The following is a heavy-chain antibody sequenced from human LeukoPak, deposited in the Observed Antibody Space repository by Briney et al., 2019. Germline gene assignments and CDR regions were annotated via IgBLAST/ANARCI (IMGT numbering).Heavy chain of an antibody. CDR2: IIPIFGTA. V-gene: IGHV1-69*01. J-gene: IGHJ4*02. CDR1: GGTFSRYA. CDR3: AREKLPPGDYYDSSGYYSPAYYFDY. Sequence: TVKVSCKASGGTFSRYAINWVRQAPGQGLEWMGGIIPIFGTANYAQKFQGRLTITADESTSTAYMELSSLRSEDTAVYYCAREKLPPGDYYDSSGYYSPAYYFDYWGQGTLVTVSS. D-gene: IGHD3-22*01.